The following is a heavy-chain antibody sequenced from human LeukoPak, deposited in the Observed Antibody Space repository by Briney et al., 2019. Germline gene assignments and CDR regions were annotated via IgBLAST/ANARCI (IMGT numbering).Heavy chain of an antibody. Sequence: SETLSLTCTVSGGSIRSSYYYWGWIRQPPGKGLEWIGSIYDSGSAYYNPSLKSRVTISVDTSKNQFSLKLNSVTAADTAVYYCARHSSSWYLAYWGQGTLVTVSS. V-gene: IGHV4-39*01. J-gene: IGHJ4*02. CDR3: ARHSSSWYLAY. CDR2: IYDSGSA. CDR1: GGSIRSSYYY. D-gene: IGHD6-13*01.